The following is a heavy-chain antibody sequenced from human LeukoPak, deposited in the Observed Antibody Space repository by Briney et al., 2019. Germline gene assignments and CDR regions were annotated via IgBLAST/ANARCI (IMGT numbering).Heavy chain of an antibody. J-gene: IGHJ4*02. CDR2: ISGSGGST. CDR1: GFTFSSYG. Sequence: PGGSLRLSCAASGFTFSSYGMSWVRQAPGKGLEWVSAISGSGGSTYYADSVKGRFTISRDNAKNSLYLQMNSLRAEDTAVYYCARDDDDSSLDYWGQGTLVTVSS. D-gene: IGHD3-22*01. V-gene: IGHV3-23*01. CDR3: ARDDDDSSLDY.